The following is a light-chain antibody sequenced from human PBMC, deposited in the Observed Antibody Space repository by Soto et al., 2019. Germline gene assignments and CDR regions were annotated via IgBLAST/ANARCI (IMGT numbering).Light chain of an antibody. CDR2: DAF. Sequence: ESVLTQSPDTLSLSPGERATLSCGASQTISNNYLAWYQQKPGLAPRLLIFDAFIRATGIPDRFSGSGSGADFTLTISRLEPEDFAVYYCQQYGNSPTFGPGTKLD. J-gene: IGKJ3*01. CDR1: QTISNNY. V-gene: IGKV3D-20*01. CDR3: QQYGNSPT.